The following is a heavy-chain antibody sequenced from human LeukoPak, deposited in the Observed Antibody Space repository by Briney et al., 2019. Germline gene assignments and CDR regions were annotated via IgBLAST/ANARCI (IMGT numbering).Heavy chain of an antibody. V-gene: IGHV1-69*13. CDR1: GGTFSNYA. CDR2: IIPIFDTP. J-gene: IGHJ3*02. CDR3: ARAGYQLLPVNAFDI. Sequence: SVKVSCKASGGTFSNYAISWVRQAPGQGLEWMGGIIPIFDTPNFAQKFQGRVTITADESTSTAYMELSSLRSEDTAVYYCARAGYQLLPVNAFDIWGQGTMVTVSS. D-gene: IGHD2-2*01.